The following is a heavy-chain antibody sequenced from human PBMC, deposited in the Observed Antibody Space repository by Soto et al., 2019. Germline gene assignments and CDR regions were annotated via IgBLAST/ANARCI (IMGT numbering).Heavy chain of an antibody. CDR2: ISGSGGST. J-gene: IGHJ4*02. D-gene: IGHD3-9*01. V-gene: IGHV3-23*01. Sequence: GGSLRLACAASVFTFSSYAMSWVRQAPGKGLEWVSAISGSGGSTYYADSVKGRFTISRDNSKNTLYLQMNSLRAEDTAVYYCAKDRPGGDILTGYPYWGQGTLVTVSS. CDR3: AKDRPGGDILTGYPY. CDR1: VFTFSSYA.